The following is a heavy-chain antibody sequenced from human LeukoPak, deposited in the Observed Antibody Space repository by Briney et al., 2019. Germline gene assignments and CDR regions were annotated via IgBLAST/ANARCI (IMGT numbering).Heavy chain of an antibody. CDR1: GFTFSNYQ. V-gene: IGHV3-48*03. D-gene: IGHD3-10*01. J-gene: IGHJ5*02. CDR3: VRGGDAYASDWFDA. Sequence: GGSLRLSCAASGFTFSNYQMGWVRQAPGKEPQWVAGIRGSSIAYADSVKGQFIISRDNAKSSLYLQLNSLRDEDMAVYYCVRGGDAYASDWFDAWGQGTLVTVSS. CDR2: IRGSSI.